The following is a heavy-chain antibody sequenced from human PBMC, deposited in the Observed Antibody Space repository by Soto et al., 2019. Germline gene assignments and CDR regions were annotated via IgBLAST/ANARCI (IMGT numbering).Heavy chain of an antibody. D-gene: IGHD3-3*01. V-gene: IGHV1-69*02. CDR2: IIPILGIA. CDR3: ARGARSITIFGVPYYYYYMDV. CDR1: GGTFSSYT. J-gene: IGHJ6*03. Sequence: SVKVSCKASGGTFSSYTTSWVRQAPGQGLEWMGRIIPILGIANYAQKFQGRVTITADKSTSTAYMELSSLRSEDTAVYYCARGARSITIFGVPYYYYYMDVWGKGTTVTVSS.